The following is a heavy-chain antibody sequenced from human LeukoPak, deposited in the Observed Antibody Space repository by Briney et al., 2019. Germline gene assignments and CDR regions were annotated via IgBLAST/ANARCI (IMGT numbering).Heavy chain of an antibody. J-gene: IGHJ6*02. Sequence: SETLSLTCTVSGGSISSGGYYWSWIRQHPGKGLEWIGYIYYSGSTYYNPSLKSRVTISVDTSKNQFSLRLSSVTAADTAVYYCASFTPLGQPEVYYYGMDVWGQGTTVTVSS. CDR1: GGSISSGGYY. D-gene: IGHD2-15*01. CDR2: IYYSGST. V-gene: IGHV4-31*03. CDR3: ASFTPLGQPEVYYYGMDV.